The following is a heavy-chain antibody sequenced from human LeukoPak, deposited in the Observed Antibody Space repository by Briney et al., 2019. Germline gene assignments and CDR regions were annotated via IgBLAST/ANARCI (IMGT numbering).Heavy chain of an antibody. CDR2: ISPSGGSI. CDR1: GFTFNSYP. J-gene: IGHJ2*01. Sequence: GGSLRLSCAASGFTFNSYPMSWVRQAPGKGLEWVSAISPSGGSIYFSDSVRGGFTISRDNSKNTVYVQMNSLRAEDTAVYYCAKLRWEITHYWYFDLWGRGTLVTVSS. V-gene: IGHV3-23*01. D-gene: IGHD4-23*01. CDR3: AKLRWEITHYWYFDL.